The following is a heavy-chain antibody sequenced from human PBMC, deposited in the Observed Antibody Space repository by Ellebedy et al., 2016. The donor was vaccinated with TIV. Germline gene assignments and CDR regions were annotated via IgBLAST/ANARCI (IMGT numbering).Heavy chain of an antibody. Sequence: SETLSLXXTISGDSISNYYWNWIRQPPGKGLEWIRDIYYSGTTNYNPSLKSRVTLSADTSKNQFSLKMSSVTAADTAVYYCAKWGGYCSGGNCYPYYYYYGMDVWGQGTTVTVSS. CDR3: AKWGGYCSGGNCYPYYYYYGMDV. V-gene: IGHV4-59*01. D-gene: IGHD2-15*01. J-gene: IGHJ6*02. CDR1: GDSISNYY. CDR2: IYYSGTT.